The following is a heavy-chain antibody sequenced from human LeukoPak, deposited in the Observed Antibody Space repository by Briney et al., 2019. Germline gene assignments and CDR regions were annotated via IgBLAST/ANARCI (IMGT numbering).Heavy chain of an antibody. CDR1: GFTFNDHA. V-gene: IGHV3-9*01. D-gene: IGHD3-22*01. J-gene: IGHJ3*01. Sequence: GRSLRLSCAASGFTFNDHAMYWVRQAPGKGLEWVSGINWSGDNIGYADSVKGRFTIYRDDAKNSLFLQMNSLRAEDTALYYCARASYYYDTTGLGAVDLWGQGTMVTVSS. CDR3: ARASYYYDTTGLGAVDL. CDR2: INWSGDNI.